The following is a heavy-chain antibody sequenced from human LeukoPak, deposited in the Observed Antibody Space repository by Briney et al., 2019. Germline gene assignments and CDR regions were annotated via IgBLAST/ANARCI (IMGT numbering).Heavy chain of an antibody. CDR2: IIPIFGTA. Sequence: SVKVSCKASGGTFSSYAISWVRQAPGQGLEWMGGIIPIFGTANYAQKFQGRVTITADESTSTAYMELSSLRSEDTAVYYCAREATMIVVVTTPTYSDYWGQGTLVTVSS. CDR3: AREATMIVVVTTPTYSDY. D-gene: IGHD3-22*01. V-gene: IGHV1-69*13. J-gene: IGHJ4*02. CDR1: GGTFSSYA.